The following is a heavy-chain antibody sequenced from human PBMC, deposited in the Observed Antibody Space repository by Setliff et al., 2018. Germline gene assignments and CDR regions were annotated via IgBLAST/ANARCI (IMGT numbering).Heavy chain of an antibody. CDR1: GFTFSSYG. J-gene: IGHJ4*02. Sequence: GGSLSLSCAASGFTFSSYGFHWARQAPGKGLEWVAVIWYDGSNSYYADSVKGRFTISRDNSRNMLYMQMNSLRADDTAVYYCARGTQAYTSWTDSALGYWGKGTLVTVPQ. V-gene: IGHV3-33*01. CDR2: IWYDGSNS. D-gene: IGHD2-15*01. CDR3: ARGTQAYTSWTDSALGY.